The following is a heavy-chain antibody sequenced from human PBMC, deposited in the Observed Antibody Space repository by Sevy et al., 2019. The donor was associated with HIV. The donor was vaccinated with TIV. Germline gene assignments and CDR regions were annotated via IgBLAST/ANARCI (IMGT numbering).Heavy chain of an antibody. CDR3: ARSLSHSSGYPSLDY. D-gene: IGHD3-22*01. CDR1: GGTFSSYA. V-gene: IGHV1-69*13. CDR2: IIPIFGTA. Sequence: AAVKVSCKASGGTFSSYAISWVGQAPGQGLEWMGGIIPIFGTANYAQKFQGRVTITADESTSTAYMELSSLRSEDTAVYYCARSLSHSSGYPSLDYWGQGTLVTVSS. J-gene: IGHJ4*02.